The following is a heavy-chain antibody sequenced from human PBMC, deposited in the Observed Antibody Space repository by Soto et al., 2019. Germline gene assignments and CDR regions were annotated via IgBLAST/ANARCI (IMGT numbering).Heavy chain of an antibody. CDR1: GFTFSNYA. Sequence: EVHLLESGGGLVQPGGSLRLSCAASGFTFSNYAMTWVRQAPGKGLEWVSVISGTGGGTNNADSAKGRFTTSRDNSKNTLYLHMNSLSAEDTAVYYCAKRAFYGSGIPNYYGMDVWGQGTAVTVSS. CDR2: ISGTGGGT. V-gene: IGHV3-23*01. J-gene: IGHJ6*02. CDR3: AKRAFYGSGIPNYYGMDV. D-gene: IGHD3-10*01.